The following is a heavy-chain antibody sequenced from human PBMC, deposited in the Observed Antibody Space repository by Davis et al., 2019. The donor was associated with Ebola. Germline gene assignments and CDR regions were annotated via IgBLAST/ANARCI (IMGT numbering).Heavy chain of an antibody. Sequence: SVKVSCKASGGTFSSYAISWVRQAPGQGLEWMGGIIPIFGTANYAQKFQGRVTITADESTSTAYMELSSLRSEDTAVYYCARDITYGDYEGDYFDYWGQGTLVTVSS. D-gene: IGHD4-17*01. CDR1: GGTFSSYA. V-gene: IGHV1-69*13. CDR2: IIPIFGTA. J-gene: IGHJ4*02. CDR3: ARDITYGDYEGDYFDY.